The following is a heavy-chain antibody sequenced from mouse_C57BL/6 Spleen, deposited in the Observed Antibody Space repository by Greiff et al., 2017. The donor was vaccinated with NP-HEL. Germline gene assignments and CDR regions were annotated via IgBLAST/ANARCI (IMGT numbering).Heavy chain of an antibody. CDR2: IYPRSGNT. J-gene: IGHJ1*03. CDR3: ARITTVVATFDV. Sequence: VQLQESGAELARPGASVKLSCKASGYTFTSYGISWVKQRTGQGLEWIGEIYPRSGNTYYNEKFKGKATLTADKSSSTAYMELRSLTSEDSAVYFCARITTVVATFDVWGTGTTVTVSS. V-gene: IGHV1-81*01. CDR1: GYTFTSYG. D-gene: IGHD1-1*01.